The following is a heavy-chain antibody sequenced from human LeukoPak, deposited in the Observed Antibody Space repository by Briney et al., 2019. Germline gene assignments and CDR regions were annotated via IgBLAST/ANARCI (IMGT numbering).Heavy chain of an antibody. Sequence: PGGSLRLSCAASGFTFSSYAMSWVRQAPGKGLEWVSAISGSGASTYFADPVKGRFTISRDNSKNTLYLQMNSLRAEDTAVYYCAKHRTTVTPLPRIDYWGQGTLVTVSS. D-gene: IGHD4-17*01. J-gene: IGHJ4*02. CDR2: ISGSGAST. V-gene: IGHV3-23*01. CDR3: AKHRTTVTPLPRIDY. CDR1: GFTFSSYA.